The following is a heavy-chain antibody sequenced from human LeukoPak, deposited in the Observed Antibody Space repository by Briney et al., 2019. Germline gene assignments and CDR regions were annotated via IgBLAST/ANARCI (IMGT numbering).Heavy chain of an antibody. V-gene: IGHV1-18*01. Sequence: ASVNVSCKASGYTFTSYGISWVRQAPGQGLEWMGWISAYNGNTNYAQKLQGRVTVTTDTSTSTAYMELRSLRSDDTAVYYCARGGREVGVVVSYYYYYYMDVWGKGTTVTISS. J-gene: IGHJ6*03. CDR2: ISAYNGNT. CDR1: GYTFTSYG. CDR3: ARGGREVGVVVSYYYYYYMDV. D-gene: IGHD3-22*01.